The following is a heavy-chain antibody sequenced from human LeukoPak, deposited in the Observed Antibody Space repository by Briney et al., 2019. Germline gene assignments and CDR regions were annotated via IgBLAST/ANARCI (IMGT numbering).Heavy chain of an antibody. CDR1: GFTFSIYG. CDR2: ISGSGGST. V-gene: IGHV3-23*01. J-gene: IGHJ5*02. D-gene: IGHD2-2*01. Sequence: PGGSLRLSCAASGFTFSIYGMSWVRQAPREGLEWVSGISGSGGSTYYADSVKGRFTISRDNSKNKVYLQMNSLRAEDTAVYYCAKDLLVEVPAGWFDPWGQGTLVTVSS. CDR3: AKDLLVEVPAGWFDP.